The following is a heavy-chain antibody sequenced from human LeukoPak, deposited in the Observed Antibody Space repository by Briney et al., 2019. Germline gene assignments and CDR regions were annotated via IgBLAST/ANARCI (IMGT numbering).Heavy chain of an antibody. Sequence: ASVKVSCKASGYTFTGYYMHWVRQAPGQGLEWMGWINPNSGGTNYAQKFQGRVTMTRDTSISTAYMELSRLRSDDTAAYYCARVRGYSYGLSAAFDIWGQGTMVTVSS. CDR2: INPNSGGT. CDR3: ARVRGYSYGLSAAFDI. J-gene: IGHJ3*02. CDR1: GYTFTGYY. D-gene: IGHD5-18*01. V-gene: IGHV1-2*02.